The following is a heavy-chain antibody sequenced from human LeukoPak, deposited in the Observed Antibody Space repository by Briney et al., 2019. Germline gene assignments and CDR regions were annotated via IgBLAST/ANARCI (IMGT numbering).Heavy chain of an antibody. Sequence: PGGSLRLSCAASGFTFSSYSMNWVRQAPGKGLEWVSSISSSSSYIYYADSVKGRFTISRGNAKNSLYLQMNSLRAEDTAVYYCARESSGWYADYWGQGTLVTVSS. D-gene: IGHD6-19*01. J-gene: IGHJ4*02. CDR3: ARESSGWYADY. V-gene: IGHV3-21*01. CDR2: ISSSSSYI. CDR1: GFTFSSYS.